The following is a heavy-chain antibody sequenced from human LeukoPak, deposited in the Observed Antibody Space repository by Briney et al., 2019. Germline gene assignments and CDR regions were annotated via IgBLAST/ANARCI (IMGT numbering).Heavy chain of an antibody. CDR2: INPNSGDT. J-gene: IGHJ4*02. D-gene: IGHD3-10*01. V-gene: IGHV1-2*02. CDR3: AREAVIRGIIITNFDY. Sequence: ASVKVSCEASGYTFTGHYMHWVRQAPGQGLEWMGWINPNSGDTNYAQKFQGRVTMTRATSISTAYMELSRLSFDDTAVYYCAREAVIRGIIITNFDYWGQGTLVTVSS. CDR1: GYTFTGHY.